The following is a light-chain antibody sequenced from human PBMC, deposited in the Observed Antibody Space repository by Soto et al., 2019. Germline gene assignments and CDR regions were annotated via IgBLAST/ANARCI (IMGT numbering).Light chain of an antibody. CDR3: QQYGSSPRIT. CDR1: QSVSNNY. V-gene: IGKV3-20*01. J-gene: IGKJ5*01. CDR2: GAS. Sequence: EIVLTQSPGTLSLSPGERATLYCRASQSVSNNYLAWSQQKPCQAPRLLIYGASNRATGIPDRFSGSGSGTDFTLTISRLEPEDFAVYYGQQYGSSPRITFGPGTRLEIK.